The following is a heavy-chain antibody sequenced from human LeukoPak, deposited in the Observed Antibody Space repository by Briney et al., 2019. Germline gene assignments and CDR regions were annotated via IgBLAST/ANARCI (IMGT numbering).Heavy chain of an antibody. V-gene: IGHV5-51*01. CDR2: IYPGDSDT. CDR3: ARSTFHGDYDFWSGYRMDGYFDY. D-gene: IGHD3-3*01. Sequence: PGESLKISCKGSGYSFTSYWIGWVRQMPGKGLEWMGIIYPGDSDTSYSPSFQGQVTISADKSISTAYRQWSSLKASDTAMYYCARSTFHGDYDFWSGYRMDGYFDYWGQGTLVTVSS. CDR1: GYSFTSYW. J-gene: IGHJ4*02.